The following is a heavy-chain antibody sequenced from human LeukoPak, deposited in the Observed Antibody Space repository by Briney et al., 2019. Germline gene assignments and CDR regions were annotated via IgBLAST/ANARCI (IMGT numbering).Heavy chain of an antibody. Sequence: PSETLSLTCTVSGGSISSYYWSWIRQPPGKGLEWIGYIYYSGSTNCNPSLKSRVTISVDTSKNQFSLKLSSVTAADTAVYYCARQDGGAFDIWGQGTMVTVSS. D-gene: IGHD1-26*01. CDR2: IYYSGST. CDR3: ARQDGGAFDI. J-gene: IGHJ3*02. V-gene: IGHV4-59*08. CDR1: GGSISSYY.